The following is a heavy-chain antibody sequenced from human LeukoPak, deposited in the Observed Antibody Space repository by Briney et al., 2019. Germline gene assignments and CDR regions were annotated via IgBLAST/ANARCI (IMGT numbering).Heavy chain of an antibody. V-gene: IGHV3-30-3*01. D-gene: IGHD2-2*01. CDR2: ISYDGSNK. Sequence: GGSLRLSCAASGFTFSSYAMHWVRQAPGKGLEWVAVISYDGSNKYYADSVKGRFTISRDNSKNTLYLQMNSLRAEDTAVYYCARVDCSNTSCYYYYYGMDVWGQGTTVTVSS. CDR3: ARVDCSNTSCYYYYYGMDV. CDR1: GFTFSSYA. J-gene: IGHJ6*02.